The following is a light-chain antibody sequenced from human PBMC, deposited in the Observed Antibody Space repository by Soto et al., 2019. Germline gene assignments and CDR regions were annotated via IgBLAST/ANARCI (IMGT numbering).Light chain of an antibody. V-gene: IGKV3-20*01. Sequence: EIVLTQSPGTLSLSPGERATLSCRASQSVSSSYLAWYRQKPGQAPRLLIYGASSRATGIPDRFGGSGSGTDFTLAISRLEPEDFAVYYCQQYGSSPWTFGQGTKVDIK. CDR3: QQYGSSPWT. CDR1: QSVSSSY. CDR2: GAS. J-gene: IGKJ1*01.